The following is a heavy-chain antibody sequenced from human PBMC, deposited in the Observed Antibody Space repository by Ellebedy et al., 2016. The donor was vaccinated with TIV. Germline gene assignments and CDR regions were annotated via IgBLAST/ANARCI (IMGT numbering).Heavy chain of an antibody. CDR1: GYSISGGYY. V-gene: IGHV4-38-2*02. CDR2: MFHSGST. J-gene: IGHJ6*02. CDR3: ARTDLRYGMDV. D-gene: IGHD3/OR15-3a*01. Sequence: SETLSLTXTVSGYSISGGYYWGWIRQPPGKGLEWIGSMFHSGSTYYNPSLRSRVTLSLDTSKNQLSLKLSSVTAADTAVYYCARTDLRYGMDVWGQGTTVTVSS.